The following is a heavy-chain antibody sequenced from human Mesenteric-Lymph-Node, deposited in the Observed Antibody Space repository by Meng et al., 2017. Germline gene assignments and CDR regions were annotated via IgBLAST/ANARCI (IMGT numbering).Heavy chain of an antibody. D-gene: IGHD6-13*01. CDR3: AFGAYRGRGIAADDD. CDR2: INPSGGST. J-gene: IGHJ4*02. V-gene: IGHV1-69*02. CDR1: GGTFSSYT. Sequence: QGPVVEYGAELKEPGSSVKVSCKASGGTFSSYTISWVRQAPGQGLEWLGIINPSGGSTNYAQKFQGRVTITADKSTSTAYMELSSLRSEDTAVYYCAFGAYRGRGIAADDDWGQGTLVTVSS.